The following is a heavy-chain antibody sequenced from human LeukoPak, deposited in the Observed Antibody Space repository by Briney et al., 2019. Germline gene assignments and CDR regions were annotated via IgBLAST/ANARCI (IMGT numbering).Heavy chain of an antibody. Sequence: GGSLRLSCEASGLTFSSCGMSWVRQALGKGLEWISTIGSGGDTAYNADFVKGRFTISRDNSKNMLYLEMNSLKAEDTALYYCAKGGRLSGPFQYWGQGTLVTVAS. CDR1: GLTFSSCG. V-gene: IGHV3-23*01. D-gene: IGHD2-15*01. CDR2: IGSGGDTA. CDR3: AKGGRLSGPFQY. J-gene: IGHJ4*02.